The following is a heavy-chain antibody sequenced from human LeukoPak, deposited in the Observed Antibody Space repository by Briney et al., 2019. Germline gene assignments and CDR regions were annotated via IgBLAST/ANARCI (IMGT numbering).Heavy chain of an antibody. D-gene: IGHD6-19*01. Sequence: ISFNGGSRGYAESVKGRFTISRDNAKNSLYLQMNNLRAEDTALYYCARAGYTSGWYSNFYYGLDVWGQGTTVTVSS. CDR3: ARAGYTSGWYSNFYYGLDV. V-gene: IGHV3-20*03. CDR2: ISFNGGSR. J-gene: IGHJ6*02.